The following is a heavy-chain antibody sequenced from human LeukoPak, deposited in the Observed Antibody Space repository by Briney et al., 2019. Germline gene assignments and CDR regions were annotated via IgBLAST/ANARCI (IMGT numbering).Heavy chain of an antibody. Sequence: PSETLSLTCSVSGGSVSSAMHYWGRIRQPPGKGLEWIGSVFYRGSSYYNPSLKSRVTISVDTSKNQFSLKLSSVTAADTAVYYCARGTKQQLVQTYFDYWGQGTLVTVSS. CDR1: GGSVSSAMHY. V-gene: IGHV4-39*07. D-gene: IGHD6-13*01. CDR2: VFYRGSS. J-gene: IGHJ4*02. CDR3: ARGTKQQLVQTYFDY.